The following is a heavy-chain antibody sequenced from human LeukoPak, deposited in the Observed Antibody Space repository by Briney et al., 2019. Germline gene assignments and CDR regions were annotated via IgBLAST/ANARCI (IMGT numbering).Heavy chain of an antibody. V-gene: IGHV1-24*01. CDR3: ATAAFPRSNAFDI. CDR2: FDPEDGET. D-gene: IGHD3-16*01. CDR1: GYTLTELS. J-gene: IGHJ3*02. Sequence: ASVEVSCKVSGYTLTELSMHWVRQAPGKGLEWMGGFDPEDGETIYAQKFQGRVTMTEDTSTDTAYMELSSLRSEDTAVYYCATAAFPRSNAFDIWGQGTMATVSS.